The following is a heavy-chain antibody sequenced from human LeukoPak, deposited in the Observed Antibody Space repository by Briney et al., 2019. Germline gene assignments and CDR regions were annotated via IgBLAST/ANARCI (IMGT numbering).Heavy chain of an antibody. CDR2: IYSGGRT. CDR1: GFTVSRNY. Sequence: GGSLRLSCAASGFTVSRNYMSWVRQAPGEGREWGSVIYSGGRTYYADSVKGRFTISRDNSKNTMYLQMNSLRAEDTAVYYCARSPRNRHFDYWGQGTLVTVSS. D-gene: IGHD2/OR15-2a*01. J-gene: IGHJ4*02. V-gene: IGHV3-66*02. CDR3: ARSPRNRHFDY.